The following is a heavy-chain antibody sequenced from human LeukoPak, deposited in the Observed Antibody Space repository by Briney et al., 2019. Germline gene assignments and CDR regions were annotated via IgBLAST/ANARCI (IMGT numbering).Heavy chain of an antibody. Sequence: SETLSLTCTVSGYSISSGYYWGWIRQPPGKGLEWIGSIYHSGSTYYNPSLKSRVTISVDTSKNQFSLKLSSVTAADTAVYYCATRYYDYVWGSYRYNHFDYWGQGTLVTVSS. CDR3: ATRYYDYVWGSYRYNHFDY. CDR1: GYSISSGYY. J-gene: IGHJ4*02. CDR2: IYHSGST. D-gene: IGHD3-16*02. V-gene: IGHV4-38-2*02.